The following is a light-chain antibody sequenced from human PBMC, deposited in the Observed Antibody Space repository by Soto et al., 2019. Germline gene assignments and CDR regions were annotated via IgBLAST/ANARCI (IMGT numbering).Light chain of an antibody. CDR3: QQYNNWPRT. V-gene: IGKV3D-15*01. Sequence: IVLTQSPGTLSLSPWERATLSCRASQSVSSYLAWYQQKFGQAPRLLIYDASRRATGIPERFSGSGSGADFTLTISSLQSEDFAVYYCQQYNNWPRTFGQGTKVDIK. CDR2: DAS. CDR1: QSVSSY. J-gene: IGKJ1*01.